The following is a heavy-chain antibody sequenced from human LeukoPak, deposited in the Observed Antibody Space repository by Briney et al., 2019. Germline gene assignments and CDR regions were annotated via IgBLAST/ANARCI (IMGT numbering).Heavy chain of an antibody. D-gene: IGHD6-6*01. J-gene: IGHJ5*02. CDR3: ARGGIAARRSQPWHWFDP. CDR1: GGTFSSYA. V-gene: IGHV1-69*05. CDR2: IIPIFGTA. Sequence: GSSVKVSCKASGGTFSSYAISWVRQAPGQGLEWMGGIIPIFGTANYAQKFQGRVTITTDESTSTAYMELSSLRSEDTAVYYCARGGIAARRSQPWHWFDPWGQGTLVTVSS.